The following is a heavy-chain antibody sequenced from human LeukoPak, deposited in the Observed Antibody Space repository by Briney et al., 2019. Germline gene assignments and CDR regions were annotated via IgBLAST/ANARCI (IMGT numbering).Heavy chain of an antibody. J-gene: IGHJ4*02. Sequence: WVRQAPGKGLEWIGSIYYSGSTYYNPSLKSRVTISVDRSKNQFSLKLSSVTAADTAVYYCARVHTPRYCSGGSCFGDFDYWGQGTLVTVSS. CDR2: IYYSGST. V-gene: IGHV4-39*07. CDR3: ARVHTPRYCSGGSCFGDFDY. D-gene: IGHD2-15*01.